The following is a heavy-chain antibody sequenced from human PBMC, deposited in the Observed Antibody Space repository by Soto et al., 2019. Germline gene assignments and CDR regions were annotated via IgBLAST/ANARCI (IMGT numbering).Heavy chain of an antibody. J-gene: IGHJ3*01. D-gene: IGHD3-10*01. CDR3: ARYGLGELLPYD. CDR1: GGSISTYY. V-gene: IGHV4-59*01. CDR2: IYYSGRT. Sequence: QVQLQESGPGLVKPSETLSLRCTVSGGSISTYYWSWIRQPPGKGLESIGYIYYSGRTNYNPSLKSRVTISLDTSKNQFSLKLRSVTAADTAIYYCARYGLGELLPYDWGQGTMVTVSS.